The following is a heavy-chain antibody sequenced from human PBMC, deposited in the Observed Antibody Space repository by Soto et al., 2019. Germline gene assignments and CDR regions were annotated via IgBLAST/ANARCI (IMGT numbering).Heavy chain of an antibody. D-gene: IGHD2-21*02. CDR1: GCSISSYY. Sequence: SETLSLTCTVSGCSISSYYWSWIRQPPGKGLEWIGYMYNTGSTIYNPSLKSRVTISVDTSKNQFSLKLNSVTAADTAVYYCARDLWGYCGADCYPLDVWGQGTTVTVS. V-gene: IGHV4-59*01. CDR3: ARDLWGYCGADCYPLDV. J-gene: IGHJ6*02. CDR2: MYNTGST.